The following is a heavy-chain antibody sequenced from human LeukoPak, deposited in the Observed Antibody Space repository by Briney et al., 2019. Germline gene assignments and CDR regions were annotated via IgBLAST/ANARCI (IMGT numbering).Heavy chain of an antibody. CDR2: IKQDGSEK. V-gene: IGHV3-7*01. CDR1: GFTFSSYW. J-gene: IGHJ4*02. CDR3: ARVSSLAVAGFFDY. Sequence: GGSLRLSCAAAGFTFSSYWMNWVRQAPGKVREWVANIKQDGSEKDYVDSVKGRFTISRDNAKNSLYLQMNSLRAEDTAVYYCARVSSLAVAGFFDYWGQGILVTVSS. D-gene: IGHD6-19*01.